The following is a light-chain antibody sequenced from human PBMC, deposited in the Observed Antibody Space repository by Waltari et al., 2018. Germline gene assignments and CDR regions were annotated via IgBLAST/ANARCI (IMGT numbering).Light chain of an antibody. Sequence: DIQMTQSPSTLSASVGDRVTITCRASQSVNSWVAWYQQKPRKAPKLLIYEVSNRFSGVPDRFSGSGSGTDFTLKISRVEAEDVGLYYCMQSIQFPLTFGGGTKVEIK. CDR2: EVS. J-gene: IGKJ4*01. V-gene: IGKV1-5*01. CDR1: QSVNSW. CDR3: MQSIQFPLT.